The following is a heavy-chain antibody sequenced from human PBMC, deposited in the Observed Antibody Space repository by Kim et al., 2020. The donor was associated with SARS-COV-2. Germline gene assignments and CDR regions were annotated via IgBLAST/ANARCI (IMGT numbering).Heavy chain of an antibody. CDR1: GGSISSSSYY. D-gene: IGHD3-10*01. CDR3: ARDVAIRYGSGSYYNTRWFDP. V-gene: IGHV4-39*07. J-gene: IGHJ5*02. CDR2: IYYSGST. Sequence: SETLSLTCTVSGGSISSSSYYWGWIRQPPGKGLEWIGSIYYSGSTYYNPSLKSRVTISVDTSKNQFSLKLSSVTAADTAVYYCARDVAIRYGSGSYYNTRWFDPWGQGTLVTVSS.